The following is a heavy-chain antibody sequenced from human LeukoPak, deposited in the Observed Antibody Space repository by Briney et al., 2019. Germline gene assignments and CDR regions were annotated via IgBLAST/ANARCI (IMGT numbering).Heavy chain of an antibody. Sequence: SETLSLTCAVYGGSFSGYYWSWIRQPPGKGLEWIGEINHSGSTNYNPSLKSRVTISVDTSKNQFSLKLSSVTAADTAAYYCARGSEATQPSKYYFDYWGQGTLVTVSS. CDR1: GGSFSGYY. V-gene: IGHV4-34*01. CDR2: INHSGST. D-gene: IGHD3-3*02. CDR3: ARGSEATQPSKYYFDY. J-gene: IGHJ4*02.